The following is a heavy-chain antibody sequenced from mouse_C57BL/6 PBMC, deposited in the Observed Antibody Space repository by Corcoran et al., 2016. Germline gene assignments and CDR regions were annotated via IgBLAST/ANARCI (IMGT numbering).Heavy chain of an antibody. CDR3: ARCYSDAMDY. D-gene: IGHD2-12*01. J-gene: IGHJ4*01. CDR2: INTYSGVP. Sequence: QIQLVQSGPELKKPGETVKISCKASGYTFTTYGMSWVKQAPGKGLKWMGWINTYSGVPTYADVFKGRFAFSLETSASTAYLQINNLKNEDTATCVCARCYSDAMDYWCQGTAVTVSS. CDR1: GYTFTTYG. V-gene: IGHV9-3*01.